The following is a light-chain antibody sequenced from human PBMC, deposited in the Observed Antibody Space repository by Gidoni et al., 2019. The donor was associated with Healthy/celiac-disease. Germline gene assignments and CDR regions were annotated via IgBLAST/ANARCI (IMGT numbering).Light chain of an antibody. CDR1: SPDLDYYNS. J-gene: IGLJ1*01. CDR2: DVN. Sequence: HSALTQPPSASGSPVQSVTISCTGTSPDLDYYNSVSWYQQHPGKAPTLVIYDVNKRPSGVPDRFSGAKSGKTASLTVSGLQAEDEAEDYCSSYAGGNNVVFGSGTKVTVL. V-gene: IGLV2-8*01. CDR3: SSYAGGNNVV.